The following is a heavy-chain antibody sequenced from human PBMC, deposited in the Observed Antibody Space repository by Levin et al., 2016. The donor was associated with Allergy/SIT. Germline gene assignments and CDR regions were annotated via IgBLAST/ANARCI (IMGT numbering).Heavy chain of an antibody. V-gene: IGHV3-74*01. CDR1: GFTFSSYW. CDR2: INSDGSST. CDR3: ARENVEGATPFDY. Sequence: GGSLRLSCAASGFTFSSYWMHWVRQAPGKGLVWVSRINSDGSSTSYADSVKGRFTISRDNAKNTLYLQMNSLRAEDTAVYYCARENVEGATPFDYWGQGTLVTVSS. D-gene: IGHD1-26*01. J-gene: IGHJ4*02.